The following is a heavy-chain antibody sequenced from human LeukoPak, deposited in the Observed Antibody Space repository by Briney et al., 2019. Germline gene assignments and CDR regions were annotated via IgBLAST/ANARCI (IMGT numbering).Heavy chain of an antibody. CDR3: AKGDYGGDFRYFDY. J-gene: IGHJ4*02. V-gene: IGHV3-23*01. CDR1: GFTFSSYS. D-gene: IGHD4-23*01. CDR2: ISGHGDST. Sequence: GGSLRLSCAASGFTFSSYSMNWVRQGPGRGLEWLSAISGHGDSTYYADSVKGRFTISRDNSKNTLFLQMSSLRAEDTAVYYCAKGDYGGDFRYFDYWGQGTLVTVSS.